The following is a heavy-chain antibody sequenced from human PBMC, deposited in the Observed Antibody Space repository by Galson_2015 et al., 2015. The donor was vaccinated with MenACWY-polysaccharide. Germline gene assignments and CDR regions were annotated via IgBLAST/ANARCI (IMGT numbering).Heavy chain of an antibody. CDR1: GFTFSNYG. CDR2: FSGSGSYT. CDR3: AKQCYGSYFDS. D-gene: IGHD3-10*01. J-gene: IGHJ4*02. V-gene: IGHV3-23*01. Sequence: SLRLSCAASGFTFSNYGMSWVRQAPGMGLEWVSSFSGSGSYTYYADSVKGRFTISRDNSKNTLYLQMNSLRAEDTAVYYCAKQCYGSYFDSWGQGTLVTVSS.